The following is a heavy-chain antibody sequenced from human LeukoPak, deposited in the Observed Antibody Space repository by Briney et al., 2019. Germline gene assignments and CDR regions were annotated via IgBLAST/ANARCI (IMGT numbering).Heavy chain of an antibody. CDR2: ISGSGGST. CDR3: AKGTWYYDFWSGYLSSPHNWFDP. D-gene: IGHD3-3*01. V-gene: IGHV3-23*01. CDR1: GFTFSSYA. J-gene: IGHJ5*02. Sequence: PGGSLRLSCAASGFTFSSYAMSWVRQAPGKGLEWVSAISGSGGSTYYADSVKGRFTISRDNSKNTLYLQMNSLRAEDTAVYYCAKGTWYYDFWSGYLSSPHNWFDPWGQGTLVTVSS.